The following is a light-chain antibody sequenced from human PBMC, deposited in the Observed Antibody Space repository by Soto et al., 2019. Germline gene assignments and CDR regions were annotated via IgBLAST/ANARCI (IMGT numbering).Light chain of an antibody. CDR2: DAS. CDR3: QQYDNLPLT. V-gene: IGKV1-33*01. CDR1: QTIDRY. Sequence: DIQMTQSPSSLSASVGDRVTITCRTSQTIDRYVNWFQQKPGKAPKLLIYDASILQAGVPSRFSGSGSGIDFTFTISSLQPEDIATYYCQQYDNLPLTFGGGTKVDIK. J-gene: IGKJ4*01.